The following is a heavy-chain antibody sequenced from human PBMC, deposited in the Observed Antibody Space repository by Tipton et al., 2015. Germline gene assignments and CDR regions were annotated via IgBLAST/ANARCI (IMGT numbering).Heavy chain of an antibody. CDR3: AKGDLTMVLVLTPAA. Sequence: SLRLSCAASGFTFSTFAMHWVRQAPGKGPECVAFISEDGSNKYYVDPVKGRFTISRDNSKNTLYLQMNSLRVEDTAVYYCAKGDLTMVLVLTPAAWGQGTLVTVSS. J-gene: IGHJ5*02. CDR2: ISEDGSNK. V-gene: IGHV3-30*18. CDR1: GFTFSTFA. D-gene: IGHD3-22*01.